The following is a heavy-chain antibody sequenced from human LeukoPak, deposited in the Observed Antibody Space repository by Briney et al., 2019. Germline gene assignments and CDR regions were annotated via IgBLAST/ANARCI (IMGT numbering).Heavy chain of an antibody. V-gene: IGHV7-4-1*02. J-gene: IGHJ6*03. CDR3: ARDPRWLQKTYYYYYYMDV. CDR1: GYTFTSYA. Sequence: GASVKVSCKASGYTFTSYAMNWVRQAPGRGLEWMGWINTNTGNPTYAQGFTGRFVFSLDTSVSTAHLQISSLKAEDTAVYYCARDPRWLQKTYYYYYYMDVWGKGTTVTVSS. CDR2: INTNTGNP. D-gene: IGHD5-24*01.